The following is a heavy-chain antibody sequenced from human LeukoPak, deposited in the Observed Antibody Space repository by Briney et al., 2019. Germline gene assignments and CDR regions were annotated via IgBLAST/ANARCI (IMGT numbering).Heavy chain of an antibody. CDR2: ISGSGSST. D-gene: IGHD4-23*01. Sequence: GGSLRLSCAASGFGFSNYAMTWVRQAPGKGLEWVSVISGSGSSTYYADSVKGRFTISRDNSKNTLYLQMNSLRAEDTAVYYCAKDSYGGNGGFDYWGQGTLVTVSS. J-gene: IGHJ4*02. CDR3: AKDSYGGNGGFDY. V-gene: IGHV3-23*01. CDR1: GFGFSNYA.